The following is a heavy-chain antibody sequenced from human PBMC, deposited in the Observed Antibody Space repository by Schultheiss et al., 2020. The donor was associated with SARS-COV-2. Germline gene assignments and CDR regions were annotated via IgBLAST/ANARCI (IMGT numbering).Heavy chain of an antibody. J-gene: IGHJ4*02. CDR1: GFTFSSYW. V-gene: IGHV3-7*04. D-gene: IGHD5-12*01. CDR2: IKQDGSEK. CDR3: ARVMGRATIALDY. Sequence: GESLKISCAASGFTFSSYWMSWVRQAPGKGLEWVANIKQDGSEKYYVDSVKGRFTISRDNAKNSLYLQMNSLRAEDTAVYYCARVMGRATIALDYWGQGTLVTVSS.